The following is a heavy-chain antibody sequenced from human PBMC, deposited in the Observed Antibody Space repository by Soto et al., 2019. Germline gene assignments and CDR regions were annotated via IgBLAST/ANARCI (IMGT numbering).Heavy chain of an antibody. CDR1: GGSISSYY. CDR3: ARLGVWGELFGVGYYYMDV. J-gene: IGHJ6*03. Sequence: SETLSLTCTVSGGSISSYYWSWIRQPPGKGLEWIGYIYYSGSTNYNPSLKSRVTISVDTSKNQFSLKLSSVTAADTAVYYCARLGVWGELFGVGYYYMDVWGKGTTVTVSS. D-gene: IGHD3-16*01. V-gene: IGHV4-59*08. CDR2: IYYSGST.